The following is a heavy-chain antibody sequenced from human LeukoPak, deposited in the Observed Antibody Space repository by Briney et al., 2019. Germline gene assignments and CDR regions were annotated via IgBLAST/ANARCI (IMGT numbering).Heavy chain of an antibody. CDR2: IYYSGTT. V-gene: IGHV4-30-4*01. J-gene: IGHJ4*02. Sequence: KPSETLSLTCTVSGVSISSGDYYWSWIRQPPGKGLEWIVYIYYSGTTCYNPSLKSRVTISIDTSKNQFSLKLSSVTAADTAVYYCARDLSSYTTLRYFDYWGQGALVTVSS. D-gene: IGHD2-15*01. CDR1: GVSISSGDYY. CDR3: ARDLSSYTTLRYFDY.